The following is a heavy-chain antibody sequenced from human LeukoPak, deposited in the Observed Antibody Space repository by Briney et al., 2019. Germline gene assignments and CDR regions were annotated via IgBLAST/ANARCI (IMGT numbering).Heavy chain of an antibody. Sequence: ASVKLSFNASAGTFSSYTISWVRQAPGQGLELMGRIITILGIANYAQKFQGRVTITADKSTSTAYMEPSSLRSEDTAVYYCARALMIVGAFDIWGRGTMVTVSS. CDR3: ARALMIVGAFDI. CDR1: AGTFSSYT. CDR2: IITILGIA. D-gene: IGHD3-22*01. J-gene: IGHJ3*02. V-gene: IGHV1-69*02.